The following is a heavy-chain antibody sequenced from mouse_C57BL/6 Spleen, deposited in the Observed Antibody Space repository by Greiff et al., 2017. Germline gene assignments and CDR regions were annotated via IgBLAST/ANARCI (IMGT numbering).Heavy chain of an antibody. CDR3: ARGEYYGSSYYWYFDV. J-gene: IGHJ1*03. CDR2: INPNNGGT. D-gene: IGHD1-1*01. Sequence: VQLQQSGPELVKPGASVKIPCKASGYTFTDYNMDWVKQSHGKSLEWIGDINPNNGGTIYNQKFKGKATLTVDKSSSTAYMELRSLTSEDTAVYYCARGEYYGSSYYWYFDVWGTGTTVTVSS. CDR1: GYTFTDYN. V-gene: IGHV1-18*01.